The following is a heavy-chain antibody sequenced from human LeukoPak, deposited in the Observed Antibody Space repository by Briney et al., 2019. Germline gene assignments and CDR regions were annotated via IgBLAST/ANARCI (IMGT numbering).Heavy chain of an antibody. D-gene: IGHD6-13*01. V-gene: IGHV3-9*01. CDR3: VKVTAAGFVDH. CDR2: IGWNSGGI. CDR1: GFTFDDYA. Sequence: QSGGSLRLSCAASGFTFDDYAMHWVRQAPGKGLEWVSGIGWNSGGIVYADSVKGRFTISRDNAKNSLYLQMNSLGAGDTALYYCVKVTAAGFVDHWGQGTLVTVSS. J-gene: IGHJ4*02.